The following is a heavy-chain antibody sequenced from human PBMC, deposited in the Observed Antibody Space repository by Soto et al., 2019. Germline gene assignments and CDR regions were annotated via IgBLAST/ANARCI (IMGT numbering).Heavy chain of an antibody. CDR1: GFTFSDYA. V-gene: IGHV3-23*01. Sequence: EVQLLESGGGLLQPGESLRLSCAASGFTFSDYAMSWVRQAPGKGLEYVSSISGGGDGTYYADSVKGRFTISRDNSKNMLYLQLNSLRAEDTAIYYCAKRSGRTTVTGGALAVWGQGTAVSVSS. CDR2: ISGGGDGT. D-gene: IGHD2-8*02. J-gene: IGHJ3*01. CDR3: AKRSGRTTVTGGALAV.